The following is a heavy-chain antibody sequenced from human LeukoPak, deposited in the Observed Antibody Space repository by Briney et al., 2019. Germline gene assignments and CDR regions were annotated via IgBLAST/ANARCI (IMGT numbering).Heavy chain of an antibody. J-gene: IGHJ4*02. CDR1: AFTFSSYW. D-gene: IGHD6-13*01. CDR3: TRGSPGYSSSWLDF. Sequence: PGGSLRLSCATFAFTFSSYWMHWVRHAPGKGLVWVSRINSDGSSRSYADYVKGRFTISRDDAKNTLYLQMSSLSVDDTAIYYCTRGSPGYSSSWLDFWGQGILVTVSS. CDR2: INSDGSSR. V-gene: IGHV3-74*01.